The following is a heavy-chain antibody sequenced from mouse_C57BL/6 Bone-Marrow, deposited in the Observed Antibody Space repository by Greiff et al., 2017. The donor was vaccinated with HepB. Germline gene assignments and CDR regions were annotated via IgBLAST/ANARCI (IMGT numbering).Heavy chain of an antibody. CDR3: ASRLSYFDY. Sequence: VQLQQSGPELVKPGASVKMSCKASGYTFTDYNMHWVKQSHGKSLEWIGYINPNNGGTSYNQKFKGKATLTVNKSSRTAYMAIRSRTSEDSAVYYCASRLSYFDYWGQGTTLTVSS. CDR2: INPNNGGT. V-gene: IGHV1-22*01. J-gene: IGHJ2*01. CDR1: GYTFTDYN. D-gene: IGHD2-2*01.